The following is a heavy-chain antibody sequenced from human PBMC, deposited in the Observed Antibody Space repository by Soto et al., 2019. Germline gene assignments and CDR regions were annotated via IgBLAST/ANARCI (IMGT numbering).Heavy chain of an antibody. CDR1: GGSLSTIY. CDR3: ARGSIRSGFDP. Sequence: PXGTLALTCTVSGGSLSTIYWSWIGQPPGKGLEWIGYIYYSGSTNYNPSLKSRVTISVDTSKNQLSLKLSSVTAADTAVYYCARGSIRSGFDPWGQGTLVTVSS. CDR2: IYYSGST. J-gene: IGHJ5*02. V-gene: IGHV4-59*01. D-gene: IGHD3-9*01.